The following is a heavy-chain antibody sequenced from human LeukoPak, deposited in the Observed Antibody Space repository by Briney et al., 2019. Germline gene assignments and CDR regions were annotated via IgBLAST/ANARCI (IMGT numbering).Heavy chain of an antibody. Sequence: SETLSLTCTVSGGSISSSSYYWGWIRQPPGKGLEWIGSIYYSGSTYYNPSLKSRVTISVDTSKNQFSLKLSSVTAADTAVYYCARDLRGVATIFHYFDYWGQGTLVTVSS. V-gene: IGHV4-39*07. J-gene: IGHJ4*02. CDR1: GGSISSSSYY. CDR3: ARDLRGVATIFHYFDY. CDR2: IYYSGST. D-gene: IGHD5-12*01.